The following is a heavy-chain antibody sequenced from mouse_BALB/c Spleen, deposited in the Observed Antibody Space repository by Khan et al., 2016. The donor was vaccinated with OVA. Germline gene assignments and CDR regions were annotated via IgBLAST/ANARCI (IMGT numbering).Heavy chain of an antibody. CDR2: INNYTGKP. CDR1: GYTFTNYG. CDR3: ARVEFNGTMDY. J-gene: IGHJ4*01. Sequence: LVESGPELKKPGETVKISCKASGYTFTNYGMNWMKQAPGKGLKWMGWINNYTGKPTYADDFKGRFAFSLETSDTTAYLQINNLKNEDTATVFCARVEFNGTMDYWGQGTSVTVSS. V-gene: IGHV9-3-1*01.